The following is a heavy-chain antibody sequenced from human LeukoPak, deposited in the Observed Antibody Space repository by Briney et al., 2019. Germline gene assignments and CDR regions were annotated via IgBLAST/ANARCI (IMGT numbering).Heavy chain of an antibody. CDR3: AKRLGLGYCSGGSCPDAFDI. CDR2: IYHSGST. V-gene: IGHV4-4*02. Sequence: SGTLSLTCAVSGGSISSSNWWSWVRQPPGKGLEWIGEIYHSGSTNYNPSLKSRVTISVDKSKNQFSLKLSSVTAADTAVYDCAKRLGLGYCSGGSCPDAFDIWGQATMVTVSS. J-gene: IGHJ3*02. D-gene: IGHD2-15*01. CDR1: GGSISSSNW.